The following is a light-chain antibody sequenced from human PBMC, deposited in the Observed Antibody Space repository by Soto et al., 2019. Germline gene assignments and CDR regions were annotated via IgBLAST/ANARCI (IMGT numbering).Light chain of an antibody. CDR2: AVS. CDR1: SSDVGGYKF. CDR3: SSFTSTSTLVA. J-gene: IGLJ2*01. Sequence: QSALTQPAFVSGSPGQSITISCTGTSSDVGGYKFVSWYQQHPGKAPKLMIYAVSNRPSGVSSRFSGSKSGNTASLTISGLQAEDEADYYCSSFTSTSTLVAFGGGTKLTVL. V-gene: IGLV2-14*01.